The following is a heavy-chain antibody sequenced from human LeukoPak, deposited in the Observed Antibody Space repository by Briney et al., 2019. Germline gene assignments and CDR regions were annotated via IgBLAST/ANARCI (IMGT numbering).Heavy chain of an antibody. CDR2: ISYDGSNK. Sequence: PGGSLRLSCAASGFTFDDYAMHWVRQAPGKGLEWVAVISYDGSNKYYADSVKGRFTISRDNAKNSLYLQMNSLRAEDTAVYYCASIGPNWNDVGPVDYWGQGTLVTVSS. CDR1: GFTFDDYA. J-gene: IGHJ4*02. D-gene: IGHD1-1*01. CDR3: ASIGPNWNDVGPVDY. V-gene: IGHV3-30*03.